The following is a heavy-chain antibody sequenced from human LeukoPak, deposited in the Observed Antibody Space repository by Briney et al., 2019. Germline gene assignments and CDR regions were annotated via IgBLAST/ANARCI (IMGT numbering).Heavy chain of an antibody. J-gene: IGHJ4*02. CDR2: ISGSGGST. CDR1: GFTFSSYA. Sequence: GGSLRLSCAASGFTFSSYAVSWVRQAPGKGLEWVSAISGSGGSTYYADSVKGRFTISRDNSKNTLYLQMNSLRAEDTAVYYCAKDKGDCSGGSCYPDYFDYWGQGTLVTVSS. D-gene: IGHD2-15*01. V-gene: IGHV3-23*01. CDR3: AKDKGDCSGGSCYPDYFDY.